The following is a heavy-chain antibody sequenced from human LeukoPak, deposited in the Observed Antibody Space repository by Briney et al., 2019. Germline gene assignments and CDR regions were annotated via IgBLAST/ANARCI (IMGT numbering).Heavy chain of an antibody. Sequence: GRSLRLSCAASGFTFSSYWMHWVRQAPGKGLVWVSRINSDGSSTSYADSVKGRFTISRDNSKNTLYLQVNSLRAEDTALYYCARDGNFGYDAFDIWGQGTMVTVSS. D-gene: IGHD3-10*01. V-gene: IGHV3-74*01. J-gene: IGHJ3*02. CDR3: ARDGNFGYDAFDI. CDR1: GFTFSSYW. CDR2: INSDGSST.